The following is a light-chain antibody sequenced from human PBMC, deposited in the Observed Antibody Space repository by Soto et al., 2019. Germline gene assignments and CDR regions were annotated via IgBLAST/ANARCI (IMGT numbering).Light chain of an antibody. CDR2: AAS. Sequence: DIQMTQSPSSLSASVGDTVTMTCRASQGIIDYLAWYQQRPGKAPTLLIYAASTLHTGVPSRFSGSGAGTDFTLTIRSLQPEDVATYYCQKYDTAPQTFGPGTKVEIK. V-gene: IGKV1-27*01. CDR1: QGIIDY. CDR3: QKYDTAPQT. J-gene: IGKJ1*01.